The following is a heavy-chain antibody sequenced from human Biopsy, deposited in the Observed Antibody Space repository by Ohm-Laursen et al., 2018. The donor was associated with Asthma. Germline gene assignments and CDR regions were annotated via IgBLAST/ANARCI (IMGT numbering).Heavy chain of an antibody. CDR2: ISKDASTQ. Sequence: SLRLSCTASGFSFSNFAIHWVRQAPGKGLEWVGVISKDASTQDYADSVKGRFTTARDNSKNTLDLQMNSLREEDTAVYYCARDGTDDAFDIWGQGTVVSVSS. V-gene: IGHV3-30*01. CDR3: ARDGTDDAFDI. J-gene: IGHJ3*02. CDR1: GFSFSNFA. D-gene: IGHD1-1*01.